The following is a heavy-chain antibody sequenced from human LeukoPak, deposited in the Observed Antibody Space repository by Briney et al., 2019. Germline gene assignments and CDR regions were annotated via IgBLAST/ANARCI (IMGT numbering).Heavy chain of an antibody. CDR1: GYSISCGYY. J-gene: IGHJ4*02. Sequence: SETLSLTCAVSGYSISCGYYWGWIRQPPGKGLEWIGSIYHSGSTYYNPSLKSRVTISVDTSKNQFCLKLSSVAAADTAVYYCASYRGVLDYWGQGTLVTVSS. D-gene: IGHD3-10*01. CDR3: ASYRGVLDY. V-gene: IGHV4-38-2*01. CDR2: IYHSGST.